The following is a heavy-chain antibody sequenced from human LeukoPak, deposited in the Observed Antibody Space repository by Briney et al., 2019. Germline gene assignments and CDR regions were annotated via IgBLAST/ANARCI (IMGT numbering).Heavy chain of an antibody. D-gene: IGHD3-22*01. CDR3: ARFFYDSRNGPTYNWFDP. Sequence: ASVKVSCKASGYTFTGYYMHWVRQAPGQGLEWMGWINPNSGGTNYAQKFQGRVTMTRDTSISTAYMELSRLRSDDTAVYYCARFFYDSRNGPTYNWFDPWDQGTLVTVSS. V-gene: IGHV1-2*02. J-gene: IGHJ5*02. CDR2: INPNSGGT. CDR1: GYTFTGYY.